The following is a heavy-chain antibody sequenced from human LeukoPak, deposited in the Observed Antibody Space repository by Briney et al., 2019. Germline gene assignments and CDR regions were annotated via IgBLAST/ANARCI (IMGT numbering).Heavy chain of an antibody. CDR1: GFTFRSYG. D-gene: IGHD5-12*01. Sequence: GRSLRLSCAASGFTFRSYGMHWVRQAPGKGLEWVAVIWYDGSNKYYADSVKGRFTISRDNSKNTLYLQMISLRAEDTAVYYCARDLSGYDLYWGQGTLVTVSS. CDR2: IWYDGSNK. J-gene: IGHJ4*02. V-gene: IGHV3-33*01. CDR3: ARDLSGYDLY.